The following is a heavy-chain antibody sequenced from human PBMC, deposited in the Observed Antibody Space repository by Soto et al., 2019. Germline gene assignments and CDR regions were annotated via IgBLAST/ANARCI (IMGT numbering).Heavy chain of an antibody. CDR3: ARRQGYDFWSGYYAIDY. V-gene: IGHV1-8*01. CDR2: MNPNSGNT. J-gene: IGHJ4*02. Sequence: ASVKVSCKASGYTFTSYDINWVRQATGQGLEWMGWMNPNSGNTGYAQKFQGRVTMTRNTSISTAYMELGSLRSEDTAVYYCARRQGYDFWSGYYAIDYWGQGTLVTVS. D-gene: IGHD3-3*01. CDR1: GYTFTSYD.